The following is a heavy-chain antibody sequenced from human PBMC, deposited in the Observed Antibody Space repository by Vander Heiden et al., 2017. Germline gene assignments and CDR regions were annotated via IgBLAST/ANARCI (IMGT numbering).Heavy chain of an antibody. V-gene: IGHV3-49*03. Sequence: EDQLLETGEGVVEPGRDRGPTWKAAGSIMGDSATSWFRQAPGKGLECVGFIISPANDDTPQYAASVKGRFIISRDDSKSIAYLQMNNLRTEDTAVYYCTRAGDGYNFFLDYWGQGTMVTVSS. CDR2: IISPANDDTP. CDR3: TRAGDGYNFFLDY. J-gene: IGHJ4*02. D-gene: IGHD5-12*01. CDR1: GSIMGDSA.